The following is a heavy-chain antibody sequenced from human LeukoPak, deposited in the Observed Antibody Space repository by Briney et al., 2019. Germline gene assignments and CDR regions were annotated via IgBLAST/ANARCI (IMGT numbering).Heavy chain of an antibody. D-gene: IGHD3-9*01. J-gene: IGHJ4*02. CDR3: TTVYLTGEGNDY. Sequence: GGSLRLSCAASGFIFSNAWMNWVRQVPGRGLEWVGRTKSKTDGGTTDYAAPVKGRFIISRDDSKNTLYLQMNSLKTEDTALYYCTTVYLTGEGNDYWGQGTLVTVSS. V-gene: IGHV3-15*07. CDR1: GFIFSNAW. CDR2: TKSKTDGGTT.